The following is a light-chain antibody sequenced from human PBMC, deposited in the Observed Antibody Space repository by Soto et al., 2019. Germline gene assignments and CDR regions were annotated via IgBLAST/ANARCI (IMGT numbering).Light chain of an antibody. J-gene: IGKJ1*01. Sequence: ETVLTPSPATLSVFPWERVSLSCRASQSVSSNLAWYQQKPGQAPRLLIYGASTRATGIPARFSGSGSGTEFTLTISSLQSEDFAVYYCQQYNNWPPWTFGQGTKVDIK. CDR1: QSVSSN. CDR3: QQYNNWPPWT. CDR2: GAS. V-gene: IGKV3-15*01.